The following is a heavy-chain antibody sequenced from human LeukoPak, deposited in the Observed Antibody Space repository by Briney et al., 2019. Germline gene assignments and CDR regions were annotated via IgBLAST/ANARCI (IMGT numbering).Heavy chain of an antibody. Sequence: SETLSLTCAVSGGSISSGGYSWSWIRQPPGKGLEWIGYIYYSGSTYYNPSLKSRVTISVDTSKNQFSLKLSSVTAADTAVYYCARDRAVDYWGQGTLVTVSS. V-gene: IGHV4-30-4*07. CDR1: GGSISSGGYS. CDR2: IYYSGST. J-gene: IGHJ4*02. CDR3: ARDRAVDY.